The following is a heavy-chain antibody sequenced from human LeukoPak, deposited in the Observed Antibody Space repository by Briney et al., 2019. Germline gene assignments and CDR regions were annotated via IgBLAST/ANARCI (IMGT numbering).Heavy chain of an antibody. Sequence: GGSLRLSCAASGFTFSTFGMHWVRQAPGKGLDWVSIISGSGDDTYYADSVKGRFTISRDNSKNTLYLHMNSLRAEDTAVYYCARKRGDGSASSVKFDYWGQGTLVTDCS. J-gene: IGHJ4*02. V-gene: IGHV3-23*01. CDR2: ISGSGDDT. CDR1: GFTFSTFG. D-gene: IGHD3-10*01. CDR3: ARKRGDGSASSVKFDY.